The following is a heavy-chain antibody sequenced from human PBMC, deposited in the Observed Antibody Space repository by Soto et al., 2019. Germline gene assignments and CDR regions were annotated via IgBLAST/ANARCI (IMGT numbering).Heavy chain of an antibody. V-gene: IGHV3-53*01. J-gene: IGHJ4*02. CDR3: ASSPRDFYFES. CDR1: GFSVSASY. Sequence: PRGSLRLSCTASGFSVSASYVSWVRQAPGKGLEWVSVMYTGHSSYYADSVKGRFTISRDNSKNTVYLQMNNLGAEDTAMYYCASSPRDFYFESWGQGILVTVSS. CDR2: MYTGHSS. D-gene: IGHD3-3*01.